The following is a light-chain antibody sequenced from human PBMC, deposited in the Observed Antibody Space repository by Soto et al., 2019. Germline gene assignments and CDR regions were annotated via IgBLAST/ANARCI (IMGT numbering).Light chain of an antibody. CDR1: QDIRNY. CDR3: LQYNTYPFT. J-gene: IGKJ3*01. V-gene: IGKV1-17*03. CDR2: SVS. Sequence: DIQMTQSPSAMSASVGDRVTITCRAIQDIRNYLAWVQQKPGKVPRRVIYSVSTLPSGVPSRFSGIGSGTEFTLTITSLQPEDFATYYCLQYNTYPFTFGPGTKVDV.